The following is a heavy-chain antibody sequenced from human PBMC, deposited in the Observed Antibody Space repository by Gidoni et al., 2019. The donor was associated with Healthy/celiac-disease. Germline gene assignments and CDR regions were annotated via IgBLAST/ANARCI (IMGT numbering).Heavy chain of an antibody. J-gene: IGHJ4*02. V-gene: IGHV1-69*01. CDR3: ARDQGELVSRPYYYDSSGYLDY. CDR1: GGTFSSYA. D-gene: IGHD3-22*01. CDR2: IIPIFGTA. Sequence: QVQLVQYGAAVKKPGSSVKVSCKASGGTFSSYAISWVRQAPGQGLEWMGGIIPIFGTANYAQKFQGRVTITADESTSTAYMELSSLRSEDTAVYYCARDQGELVSRPYYYDSSGYLDYWGQGTLVTVSS.